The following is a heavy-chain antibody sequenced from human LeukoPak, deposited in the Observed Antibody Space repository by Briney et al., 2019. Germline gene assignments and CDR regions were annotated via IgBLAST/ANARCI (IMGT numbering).Heavy chain of an antibody. V-gene: IGHV1-46*01. CDR2: INPSGGST. D-gene: IGHD6-19*01. Sequence: EASVKVSCKASGYTFTSYYMHWVRQAPGQGLEWMGIINPSGGSTSYAQKFQGRVTMTRDTSTSTVYMELSSLRSEDTAVYYCARGRAWDKYSSGWYDWGQGTLVTVSS. J-gene: IGHJ4*02. CDR3: ARGRAWDKYSSGWYD. CDR1: GYTFTSYY.